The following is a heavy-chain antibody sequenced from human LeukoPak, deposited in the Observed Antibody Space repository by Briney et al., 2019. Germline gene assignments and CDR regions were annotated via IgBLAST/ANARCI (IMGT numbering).Heavy chain of an antibody. CDR3: ARGGGLDV. V-gene: IGHV3-7*03. CDR2: INHNGNVY. J-gene: IGHJ6*02. CDR1: GFTFSSYW. D-gene: IGHD3-16*01. Sequence: GGSLRLSCAASGFTFSSYWMNWARQAPGKGLEWVASINHNGNVYYYVDSVKGRFTISRDNAKNSLYLQMSNLRAEDTAVYFCARGGGLDVWGQGATVTVSS.